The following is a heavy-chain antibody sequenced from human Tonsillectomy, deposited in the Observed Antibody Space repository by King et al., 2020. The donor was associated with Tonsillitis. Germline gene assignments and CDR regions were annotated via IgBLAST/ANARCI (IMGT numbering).Heavy chain of an antibody. V-gene: IGHV3-23*04. CDR2: ISGRRDST. Sequence: VQLVESGGGLVQPGGSLRLSCTASGFDFSRYGMNWVRQAPGKGLQWVSGISGRRDSTYYADSVQGRFTISRDRSKNMLYLQMNSLRAEDTALYYCASLHDCGDWWGQGTLVTVSS. CDR3: ASLHDCGDW. D-gene: IGHD2-21*02. CDR1: GFDFSRYG. J-gene: IGHJ4*02.